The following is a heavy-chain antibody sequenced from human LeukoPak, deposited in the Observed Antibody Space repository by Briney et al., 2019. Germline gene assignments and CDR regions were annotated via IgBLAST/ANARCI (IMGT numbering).Heavy chain of an antibody. CDR3: ARGRFSTPKTKRTYDYYGMDV. V-gene: IGHV1-18*01. CDR2: ISAYNGNT. J-gene: IGHJ6*02. CDR1: GYTFTSYG. Sequence: ASVKVSCKASGYTFTSYGISWVRQAPGQGLEWMGWISAYNGNTNYAQKLQGRVTMTTDTSTSTAYMELGSLRSEDTAVYYCARGRFSTPKTKRTYDYYGMDVWGQGTTVTVSS.